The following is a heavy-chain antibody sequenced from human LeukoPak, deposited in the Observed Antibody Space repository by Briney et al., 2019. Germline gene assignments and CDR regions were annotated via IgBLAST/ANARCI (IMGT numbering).Heavy chain of an antibody. V-gene: IGHV3-7*03. CDR3: AKLSLSRRSQSADY. Sequence: GGSLRLSCVASGFPFSSYWMTWVRQAPGKGLEWVANIKQDGSKKSYVDSVKGRFTISRDNSKNTLFLQMNSLRAEDTAVYYCAKLSLSRRSQSADYWGQGTLVTVSS. J-gene: IGHJ4*02. D-gene: IGHD1-7*01. CDR2: IKQDGSKK. CDR1: GFPFSSYW.